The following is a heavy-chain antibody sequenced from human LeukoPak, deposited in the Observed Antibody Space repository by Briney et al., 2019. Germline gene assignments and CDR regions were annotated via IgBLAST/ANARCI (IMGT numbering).Heavy chain of an antibody. J-gene: IGHJ6*02. V-gene: IGHV3-7*04. CDR2: IKQDKSEK. CDR1: GFTFTNFW. CDR3: TRNYYGMDV. Sequence: GGSLRLSCAASGFTFTNFWMSWVRQAPGKGLEWVANIKQDKSEKYYVDSVKGRFTISRDNAKNSLYLQVNSLRAEATAVYYCTRNYYGMDVWGQGTTVTVSS.